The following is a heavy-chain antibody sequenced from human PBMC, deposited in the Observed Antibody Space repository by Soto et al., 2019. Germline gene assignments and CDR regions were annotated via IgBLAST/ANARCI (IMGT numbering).Heavy chain of an antibody. Sequence: QVQLQESGPGLVKPSETLSLTCTVSGGSISSYYWSWIRQPPGKGLEWIGYIYYSGSTNYNPSLKSRVTISVDTSKNQFSLKLSSVTAADTAVYYCARGRSSSWYAYYYMDVWGEGTTVTVSS. CDR1: GGSISSYY. D-gene: IGHD6-13*01. V-gene: IGHV4-59*01. CDR3: ARGRSSSWYAYYYMDV. CDR2: IYYSGST. J-gene: IGHJ6*03.